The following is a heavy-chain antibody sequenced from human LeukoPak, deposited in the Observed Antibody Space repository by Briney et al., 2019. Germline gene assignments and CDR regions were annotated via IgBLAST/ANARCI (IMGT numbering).Heavy chain of an antibody. J-gene: IGHJ3*02. CDR1: GGSISSGDYY. V-gene: IGHV4-30-4*01. CDR3: ARGYPIYYYDSRAYEDAFDI. Sequence: SETLSLTCTVSGGSISSGDYYWSWIRQPPGTGLEWIGYIYYSGSTYYNPSLKSRVTISVDASKNQFSLKLSSVTAADTAVYYCARGYPIYYYDSRAYEDAFDIWGQGTMVTVSS. CDR2: IYYSGST. D-gene: IGHD3-22*01.